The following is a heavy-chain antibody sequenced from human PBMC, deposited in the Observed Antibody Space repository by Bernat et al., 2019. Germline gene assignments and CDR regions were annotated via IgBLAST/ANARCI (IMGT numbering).Heavy chain of an antibody. D-gene: IGHD6-13*01. J-gene: IGHJ4*02. CDR1: GFTFSSYA. Sequence: EVQLLESGGGLVQTGGSLRLSCAASGFTFSSYAMSWVRQAPGKGLEWVSGISGSGGSTYYADSVKGRFTISRDNSKNTVYLQMNSLKTEDTAVYYCIAAAGPVDYWGQGTLVTVSS. V-gene: IGHV3-23*01. CDR3: IAAAGPVDY. CDR2: ISGSGGST.